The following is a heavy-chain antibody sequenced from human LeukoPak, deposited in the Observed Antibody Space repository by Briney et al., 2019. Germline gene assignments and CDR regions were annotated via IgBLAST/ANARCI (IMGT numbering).Heavy chain of an antibody. CDR2: INPSGGST. CDR1: GYTFTSYY. CDR3: ARAQYCSGAKCYFDY. Sequence: GASEKVSCKASGYTFTSYYMHWVRQAPAQGLEWMGIINPSGGSTNYAQKFRGRVTMTRDTSTSTVYMELSRLSSEDTAVFFCARAQYCSGAKCYFDYWGQGTLVTVSS. J-gene: IGHJ4*02. D-gene: IGHD2-15*01. V-gene: IGHV1-46*01.